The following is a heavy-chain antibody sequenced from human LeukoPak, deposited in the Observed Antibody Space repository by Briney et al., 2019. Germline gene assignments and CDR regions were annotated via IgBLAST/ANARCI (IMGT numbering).Heavy chain of an antibody. CDR1: GFTFSSYG. CDR3: AKEPDYF. Sequence: GESLRLSCAAPGFTFSSYGMHWVRQAPGKGLEWVAVIWYDGSNKYYADSVKGRFTISRDNSKNTLYLQMNSLRAEDTAVYYCAKEPDYFWGQGTLVTVSS. J-gene: IGHJ4*02. CDR2: IWYDGSNK. V-gene: IGHV3-33*06.